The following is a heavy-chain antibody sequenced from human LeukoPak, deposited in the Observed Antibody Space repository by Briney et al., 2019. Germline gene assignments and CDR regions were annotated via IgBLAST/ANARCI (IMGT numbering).Heavy chain of an antibody. CDR2: IKSKTDGGTT. CDR1: GFTVSSNY. J-gene: IGHJ4*02. V-gene: IGHV3-15*01. CDR3: TTGTRTGLFDY. D-gene: IGHD3/OR15-3a*01. Sequence: GGSLRLSCAASGFTVSSNYMSWVRQAPGKGLEWVGRIKSKTDGGTTDYAAPVKGRFTISRDDSKNTLYLQMNSPKTEDTAVYYCTTGTRTGLFDYWGQGTLVTVSS.